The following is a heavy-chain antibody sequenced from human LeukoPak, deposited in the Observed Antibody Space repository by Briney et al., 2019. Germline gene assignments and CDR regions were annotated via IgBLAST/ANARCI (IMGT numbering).Heavy chain of an antibody. CDR2: IYYSGST. CDR3: ARDIWGTYCSGGSCYSYAFDI. V-gene: IGHV4-30-4*08. CDR1: GGSISSGDYY. D-gene: IGHD2-15*01. J-gene: IGHJ3*02. Sequence: SQTLSLTCTVSGGSISSGDYYWSWIRQPPGKGLEWIGYIYYSGSTYYNPSLKSRVTISVDTSKDQFSLKLSSVTAADTAVYYCARDIWGTYCSGGSCYSYAFDIWGQGTMVTVSS.